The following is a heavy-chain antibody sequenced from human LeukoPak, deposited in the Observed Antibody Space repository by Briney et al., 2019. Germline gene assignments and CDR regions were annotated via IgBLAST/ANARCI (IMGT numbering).Heavy chain of an antibody. J-gene: IGHJ6*03. CDR2: IYSSGST. V-gene: IGHV4-59*02. CDR1: GGSVSNYD. Sequence: PSETLSLTCTVSGGSVSNYDWSWLRQPPGKGLEWIGYIYSSGSTNYNPSLKSRLTISVDTSKNQFSLKLNSVTAADTAVYYCARALEVHGYDYMDVWGKGTMVTVSS. CDR3: ARALEVHGYDYMDV. D-gene: IGHD2-2*01.